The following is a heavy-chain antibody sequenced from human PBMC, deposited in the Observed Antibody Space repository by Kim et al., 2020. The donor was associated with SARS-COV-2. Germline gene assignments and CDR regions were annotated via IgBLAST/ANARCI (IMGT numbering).Heavy chain of an antibody. CDR2: ISRSSDDI. CDR1: GFMFSSYS. V-gene: IGHV3-21*06. D-gene: IGHD3-10*01. Sequence: GGSLRLSCSGFGFMFSSYSMNWVRQAPGTGLEWVSSISRSSDDIYYADSVKGRFTISRDNAKNSLYLHMNSLRAEDTAVYFCAREAGGDISGTFDPWGQGTLVTVSS. CDR3: AREAGGDISGTFDP. J-gene: IGHJ5*02.